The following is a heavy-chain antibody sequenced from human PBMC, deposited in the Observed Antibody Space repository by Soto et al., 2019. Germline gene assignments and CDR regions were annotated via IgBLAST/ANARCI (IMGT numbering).Heavy chain of an antibody. Sequence: QVQLQESGPGLVKPSQTLSLTCTVSGGSISSGGYYWSWIRQHPGKGLEWIGYIYYSGSTYYNPSLKRRVTISEDTSNNTFSLKLRSVTAAYTAVYYCARARGRGARHYYYYGMDVWGQGTTVTVSS. CDR3: ARARGRGARHYYYYGMDV. CDR1: GGSISSGGYY. J-gene: IGHJ6*02. CDR2: IYYSGST. D-gene: IGHD1-26*01. V-gene: IGHV4-31*03.